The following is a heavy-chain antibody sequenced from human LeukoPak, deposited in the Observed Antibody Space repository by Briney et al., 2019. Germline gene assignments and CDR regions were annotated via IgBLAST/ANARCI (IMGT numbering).Heavy chain of an antibody. D-gene: IGHD1-26*01. J-gene: IGHJ4*02. CDR1: GFTFSSYS. CDR2: ISSSSSYI. Sequence: GGSLRLSCAASGFTFSSYSMNWVRQAPGKGLEWVSSISSSSSYIYYADSVKGRFTISRDNAKNSLYLQMNSLRAEDTAVYYCARMRVGGYFDYWGQGTLVTFAS. V-gene: IGHV3-21*01. CDR3: ARMRVGGYFDY.